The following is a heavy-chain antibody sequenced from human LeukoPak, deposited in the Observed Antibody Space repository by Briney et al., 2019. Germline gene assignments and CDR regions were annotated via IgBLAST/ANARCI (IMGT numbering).Heavy chain of an antibody. J-gene: IGHJ4*02. CDR1: GFSLSTSGMC. CDR2: IDWDDDK. CDR3: ARIPYPSSPDSFANRAVAAFDY. V-gene: IGHV2-70*11. D-gene: IGHD1-14*01. Sequence: SGPALVKPTQTLTLTCTFSGFSLSTSGMCVSWIRQPPGKALEWLARIDWDDDKYYSTSLKTRLTISKDTSKNQVVLTMTNMDPVDTATYYCARIPYPSSPDSFANRAVAAFDYWGQGTLVTVSS.